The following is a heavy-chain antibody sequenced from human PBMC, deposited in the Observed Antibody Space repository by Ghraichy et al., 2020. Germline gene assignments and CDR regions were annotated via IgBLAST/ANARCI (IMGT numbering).Heavy chain of an antibody. CDR1: GFTFSSYA. CDR3: ARCDDYGDYYFDY. J-gene: IGHJ4*02. CDR2: ISYDGSNK. V-gene: IGHV3-30-3*01. Sequence: GGSLRLSCAASGFTFSSYAMHWVRQAPGKGLEWVAVISYDGSNKYYADSVKGRFTISRDNSKNTLYLQMNSLRAEDTAVYYCARCDDYGDYYFDYWGQGTLVTVSS. D-gene: IGHD4-17*01.